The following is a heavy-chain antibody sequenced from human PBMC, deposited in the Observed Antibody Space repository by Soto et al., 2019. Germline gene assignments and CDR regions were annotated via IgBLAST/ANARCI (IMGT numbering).Heavy chain of an antibody. D-gene: IGHD6-19*01. J-gene: IGHJ4*02. CDR3: AKAYYASGCPTCPIFAS. CDR1: GGALSSYY. V-gene: IGHV4-59*01. Sequence: SETLSLTCTISGGALSSYYWSWIRQPPGEGLEWIGNVDYSGITFYKASLKSRVTISVDTSKKQFSLRLTSVTAADSAVYYCAKAYYASGCPTCPIFASCGQGILVTVSA. CDR2: VDYSGIT.